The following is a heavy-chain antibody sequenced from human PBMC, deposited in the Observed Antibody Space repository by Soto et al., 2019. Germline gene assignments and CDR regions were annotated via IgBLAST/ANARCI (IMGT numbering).Heavy chain of an antibody. V-gene: IGHV3-30*18. CDR1: GFTFSSYG. CDR2: ISYDGSNK. D-gene: IGHD6-13*01. Sequence: QVQLVESGGGVVQPGRSLRLSCAASGFTFSSYGMHWVRQAPGKGLEGVAVISYDGSNKYYADSVKGRFTISRDNSKNTLYLQMNSLRAEDTAVYYFAKDLGGIAAAGIIDWGQGTMVTVSS. J-gene: IGHJ4*02. CDR3: AKDLGGIAAAGIID.